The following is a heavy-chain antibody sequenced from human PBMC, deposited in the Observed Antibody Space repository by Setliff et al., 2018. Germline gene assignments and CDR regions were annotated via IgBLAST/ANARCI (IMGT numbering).Heavy chain of an antibody. Sequence: ASVKVSCKASGATFSSHGISWVRQAPGQGLEWMGGTIPMFGTTEYAQKFQGRLTIITDESTNTAFMQLSSLRSDDTAVYYCVREGADTRSSTDYRYYMDVWGKGTTVTVSS. V-gene: IGHV1-69*05. J-gene: IGHJ6*03. D-gene: IGHD5-18*01. CDR3: VREGADTRSSTDYRYYMDV. CDR1: GATFSSHG. CDR2: TIPMFGTT.